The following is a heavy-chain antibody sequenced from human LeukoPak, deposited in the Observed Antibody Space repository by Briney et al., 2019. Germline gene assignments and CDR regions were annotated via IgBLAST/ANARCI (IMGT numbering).Heavy chain of an antibody. CDR3: ARDPHPRPSDILTGYFLWWFDP. J-gene: IGHJ5*02. CDR2: INPSGGST. V-gene: IGHV1-46*01. Sequence: ASVKVSCKASGYTFTSYYMHWVRQAPGQGLEWMGIINPSGGSTSYAQKFQGRVTMTRDTSTSTVYMELSSLRSDDTAVYYCARDPHPRPSDILTGYFLWWFDPWGQGTLVTVSS. CDR1: GYTFTSYY. D-gene: IGHD3-9*01.